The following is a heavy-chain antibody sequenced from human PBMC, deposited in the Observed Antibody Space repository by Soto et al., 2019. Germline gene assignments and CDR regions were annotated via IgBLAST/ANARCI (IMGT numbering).Heavy chain of an antibody. CDR3: PKGYYDFWRSYIN. Sequence: EVQLLESGGGLVRPGGSLRLSCAASGFTFSNYAMSWVRQAPGKGLEWVSSISGSGGITYIADSVKGRFTISRDNSKNTLYLQKNSPRAQDTAVYYCPKGYYDFWRSYINWGQGTLVTVSS. D-gene: IGHD3-3*01. J-gene: IGHJ4*02. V-gene: IGHV3-23*01. CDR1: GFTFSNYA. CDR2: ISGSGGIT.